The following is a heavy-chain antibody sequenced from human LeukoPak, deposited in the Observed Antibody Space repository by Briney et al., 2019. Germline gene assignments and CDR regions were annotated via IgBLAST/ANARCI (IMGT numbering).Heavy chain of an antibody. Sequence: KPSETLSLTCTVPGYSISSGYYWGWIRQPPGKGLEWIGSIYHSGNTYYNPSLKSRVTISVDTSKNQFSLKLSSVTAADTAVYYCASSNSGSYVDYWGQGTLVTVSS. J-gene: IGHJ4*02. V-gene: IGHV4-38-2*02. D-gene: IGHD1-26*01. CDR3: ASSNSGSYVDY. CDR1: GYSISSGYY. CDR2: IYHSGNT.